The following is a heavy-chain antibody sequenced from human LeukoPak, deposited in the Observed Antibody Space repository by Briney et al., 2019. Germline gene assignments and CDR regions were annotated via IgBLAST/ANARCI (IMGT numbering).Heavy chain of an antibody. D-gene: IGHD1-7*01. CDR3: ARVGSYGITGTTDFDY. Sequence: SVKVYCKASGGTFSSYAISWVRQAPGQGLEWMGGIIPIFGTANYAQKFQGRVTITADKSTSTAYMELSSLRSEDTAVYYCARVGSYGITGTTDFDYWGQGTLVTVSS. J-gene: IGHJ4*02. CDR2: IIPIFGTA. CDR1: GGTFSSYA. V-gene: IGHV1-69*06.